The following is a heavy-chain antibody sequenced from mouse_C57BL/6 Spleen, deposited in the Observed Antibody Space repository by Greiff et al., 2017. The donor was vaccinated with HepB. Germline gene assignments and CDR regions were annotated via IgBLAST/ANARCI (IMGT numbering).Heavy chain of an antibody. V-gene: IGHV1-52*01. Sequence: QVQLQQPGAELVRPGSSVKLSCKASGYTFTSHWMHWVKQRPIQGLEWIGNIDPSDSETHYNQKFKDKATLTVDKSSSTAYMQLSSLTSEDSAVYYCARGYYGSSLDYWGQGTTLTVSS. CDR1: GYTFTSHW. CDR2: IDPSDSET. CDR3: ARGYYGSSLDY. J-gene: IGHJ2*01. D-gene: IGHD1-1*01.